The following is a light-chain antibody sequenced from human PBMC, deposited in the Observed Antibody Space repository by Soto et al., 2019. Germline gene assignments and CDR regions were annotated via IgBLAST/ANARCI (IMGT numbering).Light chain of an antibody. J-gene: IGLJ1*01. CDR3: SSYTSSNTLA. Sequence: QSVLTQPASVSGSPGQSITISCTGGSSDIGGYNYVSWFQQHPGKVPKLMIYEVTNRPSGVSNRFSGSKSGSTASLTISGLQAEDEADYYCSSYTSSNTLAFGTGTKVTVL. CDR1: SSDIGGYNY. CDR2: EVT. V-gene: IGLV2-14*01.